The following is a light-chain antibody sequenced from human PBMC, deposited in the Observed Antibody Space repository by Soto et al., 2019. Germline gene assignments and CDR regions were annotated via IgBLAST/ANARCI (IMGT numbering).Light chain of an antibody. J-gene: IGLJ1*01. CDR1: SSDVGAYNY. CDR2: EVN. V-gene: IGLV2-14*01. CDR3: SSHTRSSTYV. Sequence: QSALTQPASASGSPGQSITISCTGTSSDVGAYNYVSWYQQHPVKAPKLIIYEVNNRPSGVSNRFSGSKSGNTASLTISGLQAEDEADYYCSSHTRSSTYVFGTGTKVTVL.